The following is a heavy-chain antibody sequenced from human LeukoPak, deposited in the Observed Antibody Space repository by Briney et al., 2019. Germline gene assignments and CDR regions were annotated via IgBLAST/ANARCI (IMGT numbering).Heavy chain of an antibody. CDR2: IYWDDDK. D-gene: IGHD6-13*01. J-gene: IGHJ4*02. CDR3: AHNFVAGTKY. V-gene: IGHV2-5*02. CDR1: GFSLSTSGVG. Sequence: SGPTLVNPTQTLTLTCTFSGFSLSTSGVGVGWIRQPPGKALEWLALIYWDDDKRYSPSLKSRLTITKDTSKNQVVLTMTNLDPVDTATYYCAHNFVAGTKYWGQGTLVTVSS.